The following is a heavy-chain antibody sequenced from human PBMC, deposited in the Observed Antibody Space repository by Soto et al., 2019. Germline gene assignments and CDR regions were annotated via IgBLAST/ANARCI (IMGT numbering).Heavy chain of an antibody. D-gene: IGHD5-18*01. Sequence: LTCTVSGGSISSYHWNWIRRPPGGGLEWIGHVYYTGSTNYNPSLNSRVTISVDTSKSQFSLKLSSVTAADTAVYYCARDRGDSYGPRAFDVWGQGAMVTVSS. CDR3: ARDRGDSYGPRAFDV. CDR1: GGSISSYH. V-gene: IGHV4-59*01. J-gene: IGHJ3*01. CDR2: VYYTGST.